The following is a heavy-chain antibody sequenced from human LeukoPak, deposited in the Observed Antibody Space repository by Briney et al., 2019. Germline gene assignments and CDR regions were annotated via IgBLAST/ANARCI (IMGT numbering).Heavy chain of an antibody. CDR3: ATALHYDILTGYTPEGY. J-gene: IGHJ4*02. CDR1: GFTFDDYG. V-gene: IGHV3-20*04. D-gene: IGHD3-9*01. Sequence: GGSLRLSCAASGFTFDDYGMSWVRQAPGKGLEWVSGINWNGGSTGYADSVKGRFTISRDNAKNSLYLQMNSLRAEDTALYYCATALHYDILTGYTPEGYWGQGTMVTVSS. CDR2: INWNGGST.